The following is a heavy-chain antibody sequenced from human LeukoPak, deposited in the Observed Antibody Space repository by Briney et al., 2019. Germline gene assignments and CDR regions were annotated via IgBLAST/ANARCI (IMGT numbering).Heavy chain of an antibody. CDR1: GGSISSYY. D-gene: IGHD3-3*01. CDR3: ARSVYDFWSGYYGY. J-gene: IGHJ4*02. CDR2: ICNSGST. Sequence: PSETLSLTCTVSGGSISSYYWSWIRQPPGKGLEWIGYICNSGSTNYNPSLKSRVTMSVDTSKNQFSLRLTSVTAADTAVYYCARSVYDFWSGYYGYWGQGTLVTVSS. V-gene: IGHV4-59*01.